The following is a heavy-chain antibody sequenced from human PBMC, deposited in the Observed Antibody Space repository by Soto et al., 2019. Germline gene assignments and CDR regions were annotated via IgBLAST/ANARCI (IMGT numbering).Heavy chain of an antibody. Sequence: SETLSLTCTVSGGSISRSGYFWSWIRQHPGKGLEWIGYIYDSGSTYYNPSLKSRVSLSVDTSKNQFSLNLTSVTAADTAMYYCARSSRSYFAYWGQGTLVTVSS. J-gene: IGHJ4*02. CDR1: GGSISRSGYF. V-gene: IGHV4-31*03. CDR3: ARSSRSYFAY. CDR2: IYDSGST.